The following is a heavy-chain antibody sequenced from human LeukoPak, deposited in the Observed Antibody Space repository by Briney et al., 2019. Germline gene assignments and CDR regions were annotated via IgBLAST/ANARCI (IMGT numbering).Heavy chain of an antibody. V-gene: IGHV4-34*01. Sequence: HPSETLSLTCAVYGGSFSGYYWSWIRQPPGKGLEWIGEINHSGSTNYNLSLKSRVTISVDTSKNQFSLKLSSVTAADTAVYYCARIIRSSRPDFDYWGQGTLVTVSS. D-gene: IGHD6-13*01. CDR2: INHSGST. CDR1: GGSFSGYY. J-gene: IGHJ4*02. CDR3: ARIIRSSRPDFDY.